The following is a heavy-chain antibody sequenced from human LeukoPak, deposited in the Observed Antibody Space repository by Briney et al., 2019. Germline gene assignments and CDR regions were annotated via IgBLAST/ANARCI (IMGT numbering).Heavy chain of an antibody. CDR1: GFTFSSYA. CDR3: ARDGEAAAGDGPYYFDY. D-gene: IGHD6-13*01. Sequence: GGSLRLSCAASGFTFSSYAMSWVRQAPGKGLEWVSAISGSGGSTYYADSVKGRFTISRDNAKNSLYLQMNSLRAEDTAVYYCARDGEAAAGDGPYYFDYWGQGTLVTVSS. J-gene: IGHJ4*02. CDR2: ISGSGGST. V-gene: IGHV3-23*01.